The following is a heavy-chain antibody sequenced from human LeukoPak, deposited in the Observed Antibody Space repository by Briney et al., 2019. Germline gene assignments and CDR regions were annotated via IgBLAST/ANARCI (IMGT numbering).Heavy chain of an antibody. CDR1: GFTVSSNY. Sequence: PGGSLRLSCAASGFTVSSNYMSWVRQAPGKGLEWVSVIYSGGSTYYADSVKGRFTISRDNSKNTLYLQMNSLRAEDTAVYYCARSAIAAGDPDAFDIWGQGTMVTVSS. J-gene: IGHJ3*02. CDR2: IYSGGST. CDR3: ARSAIAAGDPDAFDI. V-gene: IGHV3-66*01. D-gene: IGHD6-6*01.